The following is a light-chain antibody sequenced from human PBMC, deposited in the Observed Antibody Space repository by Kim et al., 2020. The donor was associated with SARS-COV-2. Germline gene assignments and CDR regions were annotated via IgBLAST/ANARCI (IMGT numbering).Light chain of an antibody. J-gene: IGKJ1*01. CDR3: QQYYNGPRT. CDR1: KYISSN. CDR2: GAS. V-gene: IGKV3D-15*01. Sequence: VSPEKTITLSCRTRKYISSNLAWYQHKPGQAPRLLIHGASTRATGIPARFSGSGSGTDFTLTISSLQSEDFAVYYCQQYYNGPRTFGQGTKVDIK.